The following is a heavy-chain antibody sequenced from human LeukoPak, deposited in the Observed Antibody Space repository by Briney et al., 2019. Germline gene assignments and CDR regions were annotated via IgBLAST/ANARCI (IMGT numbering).Heavy chain of an antibody. V-gene: IGHV3-66*04. CDR1: GFTVSSKY. J-gene: IGHJ4*02. CDR3: ARHRGYCSSTSCYPYYFNY. CDR2: IYSGGST. Sequence: GRSLRLSCAASGFTVSSKYMSWVRQAPGKGLEWVSVIYSGGSTYYADSVKGRFTISRDNSKNTLYLQMNSLRAEDTAVYYCARHRGYCSSTSCYPYYFNYWGQGTLVTVSS. D-gene: IGHD2-2*01.